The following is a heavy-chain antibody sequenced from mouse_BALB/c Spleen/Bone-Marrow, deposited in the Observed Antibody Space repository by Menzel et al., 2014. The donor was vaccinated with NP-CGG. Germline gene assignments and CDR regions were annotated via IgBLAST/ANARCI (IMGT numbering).Heavy chain of an antibody. CDR3: ARDY. J-gene: IGHJ2*01. CDR2: INPSTGYA. CDR1: GYTFTDTW. V-gene: IGHV1-7*01. Sequence: QVQLKQSGPELAKPGASVKMSCKASGYTFTDTWIHLIKQRPGQGLEWIGYINPSTGYAEYNQNFKDKATLTVDKSSSTAYMQLSSLTSEDSAVYYCARDYWGQGTTLTVSS.